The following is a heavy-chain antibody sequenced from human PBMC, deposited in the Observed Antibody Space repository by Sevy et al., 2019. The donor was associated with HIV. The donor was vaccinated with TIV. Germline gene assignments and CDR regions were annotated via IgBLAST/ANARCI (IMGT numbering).Heavy chain of an antibody. V-gene: IGHV4-59*08. CDR2: IYYNGHI. CDR3: AGENECGRGYS. J-gene: IGHJ4*02. Sequence: SETRSLTCTVSGGSITSLYWNWIRQPPGKGLEWIANIYYNGHINYNPSLKSRVTFSLDTSKNQFSLTLSYVTAADTAMYYCAGENECGRGYSWGQGTMVTVSS. CDR1: GGSITSLY. D-gene: IGHD3-3*01.